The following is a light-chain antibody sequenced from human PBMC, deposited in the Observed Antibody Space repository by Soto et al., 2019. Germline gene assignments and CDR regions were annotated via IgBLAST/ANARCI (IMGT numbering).Light chain of an antibody. Sequence: EIVLTQSPGTLSLSPVERATRSCMASQSVSSSYLAWYQHRPGQAPRLLIYGASSRATGIPDRFSGSGSGTDFTLTISRLEPEHFAVYYCQQYATSPALTFGGGTKVDIK. CDR3: QQYATSPALT. V-gene: IGKV3-20*01. CDR2: GAS. CDR1: QSVSSSY. J-gene: IGKJ4*01.